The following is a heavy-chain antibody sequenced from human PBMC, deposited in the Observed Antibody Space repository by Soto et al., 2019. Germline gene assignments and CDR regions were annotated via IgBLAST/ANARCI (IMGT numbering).Heavy chain of an antibody. J-gene: IGHJ4*02. V-gene: IGHV3-30*18. CDR1: GFTFSSYG. CDR3: AKEGGLSGSYYISSSYYFDY. D-gene: IGHD1-26*01. CDR2: ISYDGSNT. Sequence: QVLLVESGGGVVQPGRSLRLSCVASGFTFSSYGMHWVRQAPGKGLEWVAIISYDGSNTYYADSVKGRFTISRDNSKNTLYLQMNSLRAEDTSVYYCAKEGGLSGSYYISSSYYFDYWGQGTLVTVSS.